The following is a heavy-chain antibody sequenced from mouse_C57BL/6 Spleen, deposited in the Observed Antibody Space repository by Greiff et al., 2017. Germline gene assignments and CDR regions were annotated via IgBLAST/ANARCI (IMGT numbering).Heavy chain of an antibody. CDR1: GFTFSSYA. Sequence: EVHLVESGGGLVKPGGSLKLSCAASGFTFSSYAMSWVRQTPEKRLEWVATISDGGSYTYYPDNVKGRFTISRDNAKNNLYLQLSHLKSADSAMYNCARDVRTMGTTARNYWGQGTSVTVSS. CDR3: ARDVRTMGTTARNY. J-gene: IGHJ4*01. CDR2: ISDGGSYT. D-gene: IGHD2-14*01. V-gene: IGHV5-4*01.